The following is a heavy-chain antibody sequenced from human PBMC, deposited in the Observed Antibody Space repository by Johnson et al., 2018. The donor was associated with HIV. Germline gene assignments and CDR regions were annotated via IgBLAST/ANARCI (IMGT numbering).Heavy chain of an antibody. V-gene: IGHV3-9*01. CDR1: GFTFDDYA. CDR2: ISWNSGSI. Sequence: VQLVESGGGLVQPGGSLRLSCAASGFTFDDYAMHWVRQAPGKGLEWVSGISWNSGSIGYADSVKGRFTISRDNANNSLYLQMNSLRAEDTALYYCAKDIGWELQSAFDIWGQGTMVTVSS. J-gene: IGHJ3*02. D-gene: IGHD1-26*01. CDR3: AKDIGWELQSAFDI.